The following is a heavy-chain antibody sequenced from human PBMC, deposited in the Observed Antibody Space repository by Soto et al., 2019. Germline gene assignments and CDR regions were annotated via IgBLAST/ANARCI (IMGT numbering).Heavy chain of an antibody. CDR2: IYYSGST. J-gene: IGHJ5*02. V-gene: IGHV4-30-4*01. D-gene: IGHD2-15*01. Sequence: SETLSLTCTVSGLSISSGDYYWSWIRQPPGKGLEWIGYIYYSGSTYYNPSLKSRVTISVDTSKNQFSLKLSSVTAADTAVYYCACGGSWRTDYNWFDPWGQGTLVTVSS. CDR3: ACGGSWRTDYNWFDP. CDR1: GLSISSGDYY.